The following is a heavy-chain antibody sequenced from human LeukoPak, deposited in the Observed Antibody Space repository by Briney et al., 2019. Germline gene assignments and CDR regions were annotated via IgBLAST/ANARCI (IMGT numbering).Heavy chain of an antibody. D-gene: IGHD6-13*01. J-gene: IGHJ4*02. CDR1: GGSVSSNSAV. CDR2: TYYRSRWFD. CDR3: AREAAGMTK. Sequence: SQTLSLTCAISGGSVSSNSAVWNWIRQSPSRGLEWLGRTYYRSRWFDDYALFVKSRITINPDTYKNQLSLHLISVTPEDTVVYYCAREAAGMTKWGQGTLVTVSS. V-gene: IGHV6-1*01.